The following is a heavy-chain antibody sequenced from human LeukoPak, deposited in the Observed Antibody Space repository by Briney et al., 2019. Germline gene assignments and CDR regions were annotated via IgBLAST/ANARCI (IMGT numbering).Heavy chain of an antibody. CDR2: VSPSHTTR. J-gene: IGHJ3*02. CDR1: GYTFRQYS. V-gene: IGHV1-18*01. D-gene: IGHD3-3*02. Sequence: GASVKLSCKASGYTFRQYSISWVRQAPGKGFEWMGWVSPSHTTRVYAQDFQGRVTMTADTNTNTVSMKLRSLRFDDTAVYFCARDYILPLETDNGDGFAIWGQGTVVTVSS. CDR3: ARDYILPLETDNGDGFAI.